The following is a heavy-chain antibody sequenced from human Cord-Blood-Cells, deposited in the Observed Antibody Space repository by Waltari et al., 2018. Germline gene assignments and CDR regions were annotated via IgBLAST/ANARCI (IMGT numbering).Heavy chain of an antibody. CDR2: INQSSST. D-gene: IGHD6-6*01. J-gene: IGHJ4*02. CDR3: ARRNRSSSSYFDY. Sequence: QVQLQQWGAGLLKPLETLSLTCAAYGGSFSGYYWSWIRQPPGKGLEWIGEINQSSSTNYIPALKTRVTVTVTTSKNQVSRRLSSVTAADTDVDYCARRNRSSSSYFDYWGQGTLVTVSS. V-gene: IGHV4-34*01. CDR1: GGSFSGYY.